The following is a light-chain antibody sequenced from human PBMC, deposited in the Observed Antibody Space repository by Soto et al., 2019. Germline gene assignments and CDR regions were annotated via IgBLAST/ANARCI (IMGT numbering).Light chain of an antibody. CDR3: QKYDSPPRT. Sequence: DIQMTQSPSSLSASVGDRVTITCRASQGIGNYLAWYQQKPGKVPKLLIYDASTLQSGVPPRFSGSGSGTDFTLTISSLQPEDVATYYCQKYDSPPRTFGQGTKVEI. V-gene: IGKV1-27*01. J-gene: IGKJ1*01. CDR2: DAS. CDR1: QGIGNY.